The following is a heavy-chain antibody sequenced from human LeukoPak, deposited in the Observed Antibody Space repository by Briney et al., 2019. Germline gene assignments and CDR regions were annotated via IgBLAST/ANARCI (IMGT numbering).Heavy chain of an antibody. J-gene: IGHJ6*02. CDR1: GFTFSSYS. D-gene: IGHD3-3*01. Sequence: GGSLRLSCAASGFTFSSYSMNWVRQAPGKGLEWVSSISSSSSYIYYADSVKGRFTISRDNAKNSLYLQMNSLRAAVTAVYYCARDDSGTTIFGVVITNYYYYGMDVWGQGTTVTVSS. CDR3: ARDDSGTTIFGVVITNYYYYGMDV. CDR2: ISSSSSYI. V-gene: IGHV3-21*01.